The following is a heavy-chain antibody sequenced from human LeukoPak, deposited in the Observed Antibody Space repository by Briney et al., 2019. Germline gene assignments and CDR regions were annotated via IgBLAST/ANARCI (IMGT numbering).Heavy chain of an antibody. J-gene: IGHJ4*01. CDR3: TRELPREVTLDY. CDR2: INTDGSST. Sequence: GGSLRLSCAASGFTFISYGMQWVRQAPGKGLVWVSRINTDGSSTSYADSVKGRFTVSRNNAKNTVYLQVNSLRAEDTAVYFCTRELPREVTLDYWGQGTLVTVSS. D-gene: IGHD2-21*02. V-gene: IGHV3-74*01. CDR1: GFTFISYG.